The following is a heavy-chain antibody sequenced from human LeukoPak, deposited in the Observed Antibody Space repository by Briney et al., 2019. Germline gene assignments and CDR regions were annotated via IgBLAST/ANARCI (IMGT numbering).Heavy chain of an antibody. V-gene: IGHV3-23*01. CDR1: GFTISSYA. CDR3: AKERSYYDSSGFDY. CDR2: ISGSGGST. D-gene: IGHD3-22*01. J-gene: IGHJ4*02. Sequence: GGSQRLSCAASGFTISSYAMSWVRQAPGKGLEWVSAISGSGGSTYYADSVKGRFTISRDNSKNTLYLQMNSLRAEDTAVYYCAKERSYYDSSGFDYWGQGTLVTVSS.